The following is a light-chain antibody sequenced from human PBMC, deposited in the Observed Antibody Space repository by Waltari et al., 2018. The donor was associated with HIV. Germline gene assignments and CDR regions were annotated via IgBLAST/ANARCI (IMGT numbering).Light chain of an antibody. J-gene: IGLJ2*01. CDR3: AGWDDSLNGPV. V-gene: IGLV1-44*01. Sequence: QSVLTQPPSASGTPGQRVTISCSGSRSNIGSNTVNWYQQLPGTAPKLYMCSNNQRPSGVRDRFSGSKSGTSASLAISGLQSEDEAAYYCAGWDDSLNGPVFGGGTKLTVL. CDR2: SNN. CDR1: RSNIGSNT.